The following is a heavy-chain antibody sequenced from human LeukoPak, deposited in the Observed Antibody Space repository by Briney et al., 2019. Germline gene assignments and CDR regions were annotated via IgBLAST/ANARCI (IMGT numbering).Heavy chain of an antibody. CDR3: AKLQWEPPDH. Sequence: GGSLRLSCSTFGFNFANYGVSWFRQAPGKGLEWVANIKQDGSEKYHVDSVKGRFTVSRDNAKNLLYLQLNSLRAEDTAVYYCAKLQWEPPDHWGQGTLVTVSS. D-gene: IGHD1-26*01. V-gene: IGHV3-7*03. CDR1: GFNFANYG. CDR2: IKQDGSEK. J-gene: IGHJ4*02.